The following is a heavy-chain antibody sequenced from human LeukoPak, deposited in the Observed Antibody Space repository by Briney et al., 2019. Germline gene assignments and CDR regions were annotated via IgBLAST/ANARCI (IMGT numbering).Heavy chain of an antibody. CDR1: GFTFSSYG. Sequence: GGSLRLSCAASGFTFSSYGMSWVRQAPGEGLEWVSSISGSGGSTYYADSVKGRFTISRDSSKNTVYLQMNGLRAEDTAVYYCAKERLTTTTFDSWGRGTLVTVSS. CDR3: AKERLTTTTFDS. J-gene: IGHJ4*02. CDR2: ISGSGGST. D-gene: IGHD4-11*01. V-gene: IGHV3-23*01.